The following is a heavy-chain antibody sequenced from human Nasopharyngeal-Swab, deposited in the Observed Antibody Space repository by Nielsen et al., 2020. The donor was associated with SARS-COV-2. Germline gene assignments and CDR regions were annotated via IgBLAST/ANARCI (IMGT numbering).Heavy chain of an antibody. CDR3: ARGGSYYYHDY. CDR2: IYTSGST. J-gene: IGHJ4*02. Sequence: LRLSCTVSGGSISSGSYYWSWIRQPAGKGLEWIGRIYTSGSTNYNPSLKSRVTISVDTSKNQFSLKLSSVTAADTAVYYCARGGSYYYHDYWGQGTLVTVSS. V-gene: IGHV4-61*02. CDR1: GGSISSGSYY. D-gene: IGHD3-22*01.